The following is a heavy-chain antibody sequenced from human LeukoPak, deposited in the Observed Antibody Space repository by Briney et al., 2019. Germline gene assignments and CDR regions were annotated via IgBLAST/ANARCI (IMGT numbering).Heavy chain of an antibody. CDR2: IYTTGIT. CDR1: GGSISSYY. D-gene: IGHD3-22*01. J-gene: IGHJ4*02. CDR3: ARDGYYYDSSGYYF. Sequence: SETLSLTCTVSGGSISSYYWSWIRQPAEKGLEWIGSIYTTGITNYNPSLKSRVTMSVDTSKNQFSLKLTSVTAADTAVYYCARDGYYYDSSGYYFWGQGTLVTVSS. V-gene: IGHV4-4*07.